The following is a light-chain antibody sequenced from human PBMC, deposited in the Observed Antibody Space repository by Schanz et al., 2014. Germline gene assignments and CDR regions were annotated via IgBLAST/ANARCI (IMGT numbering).Light chain of an antibody. Sequence: QSALTQPASVSGSPGQSITISCTGTSSDVGSYNLVSWYQQHPGKAPKLIIYDVSKWPSGVSNRFSGSKSGNTASLTISGLQAEDEADYYCSSYTTSTTLVFGTGTKLTVL. CDR2: DVS. J-gene: IGLJ1*01. V-gene: IGLV2-14*02. CDR1: SSDVGSYNL. CDR3: SSYTTSTTLV.